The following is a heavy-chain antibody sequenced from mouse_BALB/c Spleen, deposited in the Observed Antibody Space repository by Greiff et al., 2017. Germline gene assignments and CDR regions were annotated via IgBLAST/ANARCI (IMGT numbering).Heavy chain of an antibody. D-gene: IGHD1-1*01. Sequence: QVQLKESGPGLVQPSQSLSITCTVSGFSLTSYGVHWVRQSPGKGLEWLGVIWSGGSTDYNAAFISRLSISKDNSKSQVFFKMNSLQADDTAIYYCVSYYYGRASMDYWGQGTSVTVSS. CDR2: IWSGGST. V-gene: IGHV2-2-2*01. CDR1: GFSLTSYG. CDR3: VSYYYGRASMDY. J-gene: IGHJ4*01.